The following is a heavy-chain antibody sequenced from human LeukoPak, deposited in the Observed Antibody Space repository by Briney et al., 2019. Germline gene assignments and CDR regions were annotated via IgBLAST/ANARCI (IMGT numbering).Heavy chain of an antibody. CDR1: GASMRNDY. CDR2: IYFSGIT. J-gene: IGHJ6*02. CDR3: ARDLYSAYDFSYSGLDV. V-gene: IGHV4-59*01. Sequence: SETLSLTCTVSGASMRNDYWSWIRQPPGKGLEWIGYIYFSGITNYNPSLKSRVTISVDTSKNQFSLRLSSVTAADTAVYYCARDLYSAYDFSYSGLDVWGQGTRVTVSS. D-gene: IGHD5-12*01.